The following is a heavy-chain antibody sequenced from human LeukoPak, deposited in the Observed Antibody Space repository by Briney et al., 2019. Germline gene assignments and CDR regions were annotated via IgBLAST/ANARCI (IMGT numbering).Heavy chain of an antibody. V-gene: IGHV3-15*01. CDR2: IKSKTDGGTT. Sequence: GGSLRLSCAASGFTFSNAWMSWVRQAPGKGLEWVGRIKSKTDGGTTDYAAPVKGRFTISRDDSKNTLYLQMNSLKTEDTAVYYCTRVLFGVVIIPPYYYYMDVWGKGTTVTVSS. D-gene: IGHD3-3*01. CDR3: TRVLFGVVIIPPYYYYMDV. CDR1: GFTFSNAW. J-gene: IGHJ6*03.